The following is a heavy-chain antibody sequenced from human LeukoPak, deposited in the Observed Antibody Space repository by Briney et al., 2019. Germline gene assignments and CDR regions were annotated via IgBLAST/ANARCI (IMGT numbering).Heavy chain of an antibody. CDR1: GFNFNIYG. CDR3: AKANSGYDFYFDY. V-gene: IGHV3-30*18. Sequence: GGSLRLSCAASGFNFNIYGMDWVRQAPGEGLEWVAVISYDGSYKYYADSVKGRFTISRDKSKNTLFLQMNSLRAEDTALYYCAKANSGYDFYFDYWGQGTLVTVSS. D-gene: IGHD5-12*01. J-gene: IGHJ4*02. CDR2: ISYDGSYK.